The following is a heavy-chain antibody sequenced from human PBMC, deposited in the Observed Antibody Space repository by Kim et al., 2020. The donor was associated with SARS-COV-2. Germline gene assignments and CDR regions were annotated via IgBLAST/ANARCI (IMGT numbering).Heavy chain of an antibody. Sequence: GGSLRLSCAASGFTCSDHYMDWVRQAPGKGLEWVGRIRNRANSYTTEYAASVKGRFNISRDESKNSLYLQMNSLKTEDTAVYYCARGHYDWRSFDFWGQGTLVTVSS. CDR1: GFTCSDHY. J-gene: IGHJ4*02. V-gene: IGHV3-72*01. CDR2: IRNRANSYTT. D-gene: IGHD3-3*01. CDR3: ARGHYDWRSFDF.